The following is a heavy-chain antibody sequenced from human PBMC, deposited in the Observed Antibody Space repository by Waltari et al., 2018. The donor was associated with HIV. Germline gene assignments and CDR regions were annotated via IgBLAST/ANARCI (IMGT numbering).Heavy chain of an antibody. CDR1: GFPFRDVG. J-gene: IGHJ4*02. CDR3: TTEETYASGTYCDY. D-gene: IGHD3-10*01. V-gene: IGHV3-15*01. CDR2: IRGRADGGTT. Sequence: EGQLVESGGDLVKPGGCLSLSCAASGFPFRDVGMTWVRQFPGQGLEWVAHIRGRADGGTTDYAAVVKGRFTVSRDDSNTILYLQMNNLKTEDSGVYYCTTEETYASGTYCDYWGQGTLVTVSS.